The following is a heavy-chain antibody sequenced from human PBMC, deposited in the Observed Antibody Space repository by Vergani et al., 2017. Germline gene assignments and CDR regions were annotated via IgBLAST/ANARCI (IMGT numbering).Heavy chain of an antibody. CDR1: GFTFDDYA. J-gene: IGHJ1*01. CDR2: ISWDGGST. Sequence: VQLVESGGVVVQPGGSLRLSCAASGFTFDDYAMHWVRQAPGKGLEWVSLISWDGGSTYYADSVKGRFTISSENSKNSLYLQRNSLRAEDTALYYCAKGHSLVGATYAEYFQHGGRGTLVTVSS. D-gene: IGHD1-26*01. CDR3: AKGHSLVGATYAEYFQH. V-gene: IGHV3-43D*03.